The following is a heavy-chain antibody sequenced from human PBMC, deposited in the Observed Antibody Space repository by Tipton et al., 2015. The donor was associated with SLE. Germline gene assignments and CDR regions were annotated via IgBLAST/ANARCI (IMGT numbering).Heavy chain of an antibody. V-gene: IGHV4-61*02. D-gene: IGHD4-23*01. J-gene: IGHJ4*02. CDR2: IYTSGST. Sequence: LRLSCTVSGGSISSGSYYWSWIRQPAGKGLEWIGRIYTSGSTNYNPSLKSRVTISVDTSKNQFSLKLSSVTAAGTAVYYCASGAVVSPFDYWGQGTLVTVSS. CDR3: ASGAVVSPFDY. CDR1: GGSISSGSYY.